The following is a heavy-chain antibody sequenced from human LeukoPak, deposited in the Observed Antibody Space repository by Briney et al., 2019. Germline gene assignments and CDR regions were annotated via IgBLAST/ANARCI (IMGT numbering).Heavy chain of an antibody. V-gene: IGHV3-64D*09. CDR2: ICTNGIST. CDR3: VKGQEVVYAPTFDY. Sequence: GGALRLSCSPSGFTFNSYAIHWVRQAPGKGLEYVSSICTNGISTYYAASVTGRFTISRDNSKNSLYLQMSSLRAEDTAVYYCVKGQEVVYAPTFDYWGQGTLVTVSS. D-gene: IGHD2-8*02. CDR1: GFTFNSYA. J-gene: IGHJ4*02.